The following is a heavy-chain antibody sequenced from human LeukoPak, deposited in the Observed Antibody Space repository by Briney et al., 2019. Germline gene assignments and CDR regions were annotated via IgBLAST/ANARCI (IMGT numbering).Heavy chain of an antibody. J-gene: IGHJ3*02. CDR1: GFTFSSYE. D-gene: IGHD4-11*01. V-gene: IGHV3-48*03. CDR2: ISGGGTTI. CDR3: ATETENSNYDAFDI. Sequence: PGGSLRLSCAASGFTFSSYEVNWGRQAPGEGVGWVSYISGGGTTIFYADSVKGRFTIYRDNAKNSLCLHMNSLSAEDTALYFCATETENSNYDAFDIWGQGTLVTVSS.